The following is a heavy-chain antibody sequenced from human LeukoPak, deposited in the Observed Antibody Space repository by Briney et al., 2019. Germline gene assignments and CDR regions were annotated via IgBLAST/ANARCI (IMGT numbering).Heavy chain of an antibody. D-gene: IGHD4-17*01. CDR1: GFTFSSYG. CDR3: AKGHYGDYEVYFDY. V-gene: IGHV3-30*18. CDR2: ISYDGSNK. Sequence: GSSLRLSCAASGFTFSSYGMHWVRHAPGKGLEWVAVISYDGSNKYYADSVKGRFTISRDNSKNTMYLQMNSLRAEDTAVYYCAKGHYGDYEVYFDYWGQGTLVTVSS. J-gene: IGHJ4*02.